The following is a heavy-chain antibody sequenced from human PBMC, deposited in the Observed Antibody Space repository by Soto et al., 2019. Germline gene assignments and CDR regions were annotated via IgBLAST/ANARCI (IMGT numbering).Heavy chain of an antibody. J-gene: IGHJ6*02. V-gene: IGHV1-69*06. CDR2: IIPIFGTA. Sequence: SVEVSCRASGGTFSSYAISWVRQAPGQGLEWMGGIIPIFGTANYAQKFQGRVTITADKSTSTAYMELSSLRSEDTAVYYCARGQGIQLWLRQYYYYGMDVWGQGTTVTVSS. D-gene: IGHD5-18*01. CDR3: ARGQGIQLWLRQYYYYGMDV. CDR1: GGTFSSYA.